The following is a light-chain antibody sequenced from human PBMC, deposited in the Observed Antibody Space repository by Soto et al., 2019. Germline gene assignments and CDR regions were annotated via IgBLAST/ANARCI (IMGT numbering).Light chain of an antibody. CDR2: KAS. J-gene: IGKJ4*01. V-gene: IGKV1-5*03. CDR3: QQYNSYPLT. Sequence: DIQMTQSPSTLSASVGDRVTITCRASQSISTWLAWYQQKPGKAPKLLIYKASSLESGVPSRFSGSGSGTEFTFTISSLQPDDLASYYCQQYNSYPLTFGGGTKVDIK. CDR1: QSISTW.